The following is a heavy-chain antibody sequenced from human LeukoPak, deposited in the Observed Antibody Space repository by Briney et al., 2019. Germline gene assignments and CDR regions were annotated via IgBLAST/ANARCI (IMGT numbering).Heavy chain of an antibody. V-gene: IGHV1-69*04. J-gene: IGHJ4*02. CDR1: GGTFSSYA. D-gene: IGHD1-26*01. Sequence: SVKVSCKASGGTFSSYAISWVRQAPGQGLEWMGRIIPILGIANYAQKFQGRVTITADKSTSTAYMELSSLRSEDTAVYYCARARAAGDTTHIDYWGQGTLVSVS. CDR2: IIPILGIA. CDR3: ARARAAGDTTHIDY.